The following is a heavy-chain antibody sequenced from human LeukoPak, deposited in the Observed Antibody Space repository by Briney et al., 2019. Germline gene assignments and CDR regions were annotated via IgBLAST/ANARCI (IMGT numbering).Heavy chain of an antibody. J-gene: IGHJ5*02. D-gene: IGHD3-3*01. V-gene: IGHV1-69*05. CDR3: ARVPRSSIFGVGENWFDP. CDR2: VIPLYGTP. Sequence: ASVSVSLKPSVGSLRTSGCSWVRQAPGQGLEWMGGVIPLYGTPSNAQKFQGRVTITTDESTSKAYLELRSLRSEDTAVYYCARVPRSSIFGVGENWFDPWGQGTLVTVSS. CDR1: VGSLRTSG.